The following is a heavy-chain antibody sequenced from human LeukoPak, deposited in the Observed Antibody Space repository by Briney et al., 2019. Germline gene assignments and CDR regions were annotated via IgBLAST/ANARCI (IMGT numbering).Heavy chain of an antibody. J-gene: IGHJ3*02. D-gene: IGHD6-13*01. CDR1: GGSISSGGYY. CDR2: IYYRGST. V-gene: IGHV4-31*03. Sequence: SETLSLTCTVSGGSISSGGYYWSWIRQHPGKGLEWIGYIYYRGSTYSNPSLKSRVTISVDTSNNQFSLRLTSVTAADTAEYYCAGRAAAENAALDIWGQGTMVTVSS. CDR3: AGRAAAENAALDI.